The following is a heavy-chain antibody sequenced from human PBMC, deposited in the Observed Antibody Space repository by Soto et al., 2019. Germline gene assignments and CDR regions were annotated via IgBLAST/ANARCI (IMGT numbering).Heavy chain of an antibody. CDR2: IKQDGSEK. CDR1: GFTFISYW. J-gene: IGHJ3*02. Sequence: PGGSLRLSCAASGFTFISYWMSWVRQAPGKGLEWVANIKQDGSEKYYADSVKGRFTISRDNSKNTLYLQMNSLRAEDTAVYYCAKDADDYYDSSGYPYDAFDIWGQGTMVTVSS. CDR3: AKDADDYYDSSGYPYDAFDI. D-gene: IGHD3-22*01. V-gene: IGHV3-7*03.